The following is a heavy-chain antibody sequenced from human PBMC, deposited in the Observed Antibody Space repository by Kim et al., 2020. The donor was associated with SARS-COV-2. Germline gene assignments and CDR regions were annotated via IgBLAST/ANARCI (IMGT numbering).Heavy chain of an antibody. CDR2: IKSKPDGETT. J-gene: IGHJ4*02. CDR1: GINFNTAW. CDR3: TTQGMSPAD. V-gene: IGHV3-15*01. Sequence: GGSLRLSCAASGINFNTAWMTWVRQAPGRGPEWVARIKSKPDGETTDYAAPVKGRFTVSRDDSERTLYLQMNSLRVEDTAVYYCTTQGMSPADWGQGTQVTVS. D-gene: IGHD2-15*01.